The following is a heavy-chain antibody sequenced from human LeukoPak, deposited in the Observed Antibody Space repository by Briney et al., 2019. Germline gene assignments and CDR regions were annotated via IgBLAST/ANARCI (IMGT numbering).Heavy chain of an antibody. D-gene: IGHD5-24*01. J-gene: IGHJ4*02. CDR3: ARGRQCDY. CDR2: IDHSGST. CDR1: GGSFSGYY. Sequence: NPSETLSLTCAVCGGSFSGYYWSWIRQPPGKGLEWIGEIDHSGSTNYNPSLKSRVTISIDTSKNQFSLKVSSVTAADTAVYYCARGRQCDYWGQGTLVTVSS. V-gene: IGHV4-34*01.